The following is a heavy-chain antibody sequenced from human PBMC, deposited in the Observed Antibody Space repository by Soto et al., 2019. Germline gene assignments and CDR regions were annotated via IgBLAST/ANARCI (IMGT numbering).Heavy chain of an antibody. CDR3: ARGQEYYGDYVDWFDP. V-gene: IGHV4-31*03. Sequence: QVQLQESGPGLVKPSQTLSLTCTVSAGSISSGGYYWSWIRQHPGQGLEWIWYIDYSGSTYYNPSHKSRVMITVDTSKNQFSRKLSSVTAADTAVYYCARGQEYYGDYVDWFDPWGQGTLVTVST. CDR2: IDYSGST. CDR1: AGSISSGGYY. D-gene: IGHD4-17*01. J-gene: IGHJ5*02.